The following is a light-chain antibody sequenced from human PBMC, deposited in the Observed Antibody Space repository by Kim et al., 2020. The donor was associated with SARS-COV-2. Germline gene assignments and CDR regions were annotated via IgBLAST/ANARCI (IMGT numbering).Light chain of an antibody. V-gene: IGLV3-1*01. CDR3: QAWDSSTVV. Sequence: VSPEQPASITCSGDKLGDKYACWYQQKPGQSPVLVIYQDSKRPSGIPERFSGSNSGNTATLTISGTQAMDEADYYCQAWDSSTVVFGGGTQLTVL. CDR2: QDS. CDR1: KLGDKY. J-gene: IGLJ2*01.